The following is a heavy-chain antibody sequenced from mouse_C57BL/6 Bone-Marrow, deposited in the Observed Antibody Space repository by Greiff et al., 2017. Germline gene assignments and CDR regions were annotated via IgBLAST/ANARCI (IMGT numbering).Heavy chain of an antibody. V-gene: IGHV14-4*01. CDR3: TVVVFDY. Sequence: VQLKQSGAELVRPGASVKLSCTASGFNIKDDYMHWVKQRPEQGLEWIGWIDPENGDTEYASKFQGKATITADTSSNTAYLQLSSLPSEDTAVYYCTVVVFDYWGQGTTLTVSS. J-gene: IGHJ2*01. CDR2: IDPENGDT. D-gene: IGHD1-1*01. CDR1: GFNIKDDY.